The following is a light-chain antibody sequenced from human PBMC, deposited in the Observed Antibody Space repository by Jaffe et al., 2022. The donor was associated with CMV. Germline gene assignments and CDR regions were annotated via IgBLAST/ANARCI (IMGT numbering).Light chain of an antibody. CDR3: QAWDSRTALYV. CDR1: QLENKY. CDR2: QNT. Sequence: SYELTQPPSVSVSPGQTASISCSGDQLENKYVGWYQQRPGQSPVLVIYQNTERPSGIPGRFSGSNSGNTATLTISGTQALDEADYFCQAWDSRTALYVFGTGTKVTVL. J-gene: IGLJ1*01. V-gene: IGLV3-1*01.